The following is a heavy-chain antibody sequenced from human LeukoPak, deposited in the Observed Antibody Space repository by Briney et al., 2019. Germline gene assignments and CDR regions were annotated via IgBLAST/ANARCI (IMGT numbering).Heavy chain of an antibody. Sequence: SETLSLTCAVYGGSFSGYYWSWIRQPPGKGLEWIGEINHSGSTNYNPSLKSRVTISVDTSKNQFSLKLSSVTAADTAVYYCAGYCASTSCSTGAFDIWGQGTMVTVSS. V-gene: IGHV4-34*01. CDR1: GGSFSGYY. J-gene: IGHJ3*02. CDR3: AGYCASTSCSTGAFDI. CDR2: INHSGST. D-gene: IGHD2-2*01.